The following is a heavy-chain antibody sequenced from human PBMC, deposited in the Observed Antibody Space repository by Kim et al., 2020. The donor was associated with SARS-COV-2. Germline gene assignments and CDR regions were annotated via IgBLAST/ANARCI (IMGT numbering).Heavy chain of an antibody. CDR3: ARESEIAAAGTRFVDY. J-gene: IGHJ4*02. D-gene: IGHD6-13*01. CDR2: IYSGGST. V-gene: IGHV3-66*02. Sequence: GGSLRLSCAASGFTVSSNYMSWVRQAPGKGLEWVSVIYSGGSTYYADSVKGRFTISRDNSKNTLYLQMNSLRAEDTAVYYCARESEIAAAGTRFVDYWGQGTLVTVSS. CDR1: GFTVSSNY.